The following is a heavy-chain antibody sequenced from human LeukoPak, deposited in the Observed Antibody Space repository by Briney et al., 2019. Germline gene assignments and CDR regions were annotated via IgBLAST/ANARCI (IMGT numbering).Heavy chain of an antibody. J-gene: IGHJ4*02. V-gene: IGHV3-74*01. Sequence: GGSLRLSCAASGFTFSSNWMHWVRQAPGKGLGWVSGISSDGRSTNYADLVKGRFTISRDNAKNTLYLQMNSLRAEDTAVYYCARPWDHWGQGTLVTVSS. CDR1: GFTFSSNW. CDR3: ARPWDH. CDR2: ISSDGRST.